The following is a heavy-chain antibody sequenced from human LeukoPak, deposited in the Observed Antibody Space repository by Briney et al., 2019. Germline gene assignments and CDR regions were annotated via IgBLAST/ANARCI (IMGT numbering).Heavy chain of an antibody. D-gene: IGHD3-22*01. CDR2: IRYDGSEK. CDR3: AKGATTYSSGYYGLDY. CDR1: GFTFSRYG. V-gene: IGHV3-30*02. Sequence: GGSLRLSCAASGFTFSRYGMHWVRQAPGKGLEWVAFIRYDGSEKYYVDSAKGRFTISRGNSKNTLYLQMNSLRAEDTAVYYCAKGATTYSSGYYGLDYWGQGTLVTVSS. J-gene: IGHJ4*02.